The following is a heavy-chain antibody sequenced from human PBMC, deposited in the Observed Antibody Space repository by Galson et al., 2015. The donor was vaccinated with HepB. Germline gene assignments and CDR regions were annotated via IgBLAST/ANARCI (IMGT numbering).Heavy chain of an antibody. J-gene: IGHJ6*02. V-gene: IGHV1-69*01. Sequence: SCKASGGTFSSYAINWVRQAPGQGLEWMGGIIPIFGTANYAQKFQGRVTITADESTSTAYMELSSLRSEDTAVYYCAGYYGSGKVPEHYYYYGMDVWGQGTTVTVSS. CDR3: AGYYGSGKVPEHYYYYGMDV. CDR1: GGTFSSYA. D-gene: IGHD3-10*01. CDR2: IIPIFGTA.